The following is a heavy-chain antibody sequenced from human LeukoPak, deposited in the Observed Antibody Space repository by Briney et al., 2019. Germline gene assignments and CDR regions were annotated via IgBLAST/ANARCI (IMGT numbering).Heavy chain of an antibody. CDR3: AKLGITMIGGV. D-gene: IGHD3-10*02. Sequence: GGSLRFSCAASRFTFSSYEMNWVRQAPGKGLEWVSYISSSGSTIYYADSVEGRFIISRDNAKNSLYLQMNSLRAEDTAVYYCAKLGITMIGGVWGKGTTVTISS. CDR1: RFTFSSYE. J-gene: IGHJ6*04. V-gene: IGHV3-48*03. CDR2: ISSSGSTI.